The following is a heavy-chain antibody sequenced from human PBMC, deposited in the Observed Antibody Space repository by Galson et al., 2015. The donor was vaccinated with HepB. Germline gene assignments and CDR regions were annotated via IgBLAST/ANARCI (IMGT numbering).Heavy chain of an antibody. CDR3: ARLGIAAGFLGY. J-gene: IGHJ4*02. CDR2: ITPNNGDT. V-gene: IGHV1-18*01. Sequence: QSGAEVKKPGASVKVSCKASGYIFTNYGISWIRQAPGQGLEWMGWITPNNGDTKYAQNLQGRVTMTTDTSTNRAYMELRSLRSDDTAVYYCARLGIAAGFLGYWGQGTLVTVSS. D-gene: IGHD6-13*01. CDR1: GYIFTNYG.